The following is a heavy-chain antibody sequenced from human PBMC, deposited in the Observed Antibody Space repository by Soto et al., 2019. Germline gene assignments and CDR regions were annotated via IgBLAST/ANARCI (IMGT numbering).Heavy chain of an antibody. CDR3: ARDDMVVLLAANYDYYGLDV. J-gene: IGHJ6*02. CDR1: GGSLGSEKYY. D-gene: IGHD2-2*01. CDR2: VDYSGST. V-gene: IGHV4-61*01. Sequence: SETLSLTCSVSGGSLGSEKYYWTWIRQPPGKGLEWIGFVDYSGSTNYNPSLKSRVSISIDTSRNQFSLKLSSVTAADTAMYYCARDDMVVLLAANYDYYGLDVWGQGTTVTVSS.